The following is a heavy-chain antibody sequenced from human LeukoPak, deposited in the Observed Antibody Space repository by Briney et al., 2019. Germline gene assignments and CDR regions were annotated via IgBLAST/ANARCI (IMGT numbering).Heavy chain of an antibody. Sequence: ASVKVSCKASGYTFTSYGISWVRQAPGQGLEWMGWISTYNGNTNYAQKLQGRVTMTTDTSTSTAYMELRSLRSDDTAVYYCARAYYYGSGSWLYYYYGMDVWGQGTTVTVSS. CDR3: ARAYYYGSGSWLYYYYGMDV. V-gene: IGHV1-18*01. D-gene: IGHD3-10*01. CDR1: GYTFTSYG. CDR2: ISTYNGNT. J-gene: IGHJ6*02.